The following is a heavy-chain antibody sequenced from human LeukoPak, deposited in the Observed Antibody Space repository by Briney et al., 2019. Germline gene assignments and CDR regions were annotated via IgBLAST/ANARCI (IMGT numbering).Heavy chain of an antibody. CDR1: GYSFASYW. V-gene: IGHV5-51*01. J-gene: IGHJ4*02. CDR3: ARHEGGWYYGDYPHAVDY. CDR2: IYPGDSDT. D-gene: IGHD4-17*01. Sequence: GESLKISCKGSGYSFASYWLGWVRKMPGKGLEWMGIIYPGDSDTRYNPSFQGQVTISADKSISTAYLQWSSLKASDTAMYYCARHEGGWYYGDYPHAVDYWGQGTLVTVSS.